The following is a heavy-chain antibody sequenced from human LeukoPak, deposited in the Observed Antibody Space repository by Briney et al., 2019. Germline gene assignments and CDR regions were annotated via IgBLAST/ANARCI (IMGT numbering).Heavy chain of an antibody. J-gene: IGHJ4*02. D-gene: IGHD2-2*02. CDR3: ARVYCSSTSCYKDASDY. V-gene: IGHV3-74*01. CDR2: INSDGSST. CDR1: GFTFSNYW. Sequence: GGSLRLSCAASGFTFSNYWMHWVRQAPGKGLVWVSRINSDGSSTSYADSVKGRFTISRDNAKNTLYLQMNSLRAEDTAVYYCARVYCSSTSCYKDASDYWGQGTLVTVSP.